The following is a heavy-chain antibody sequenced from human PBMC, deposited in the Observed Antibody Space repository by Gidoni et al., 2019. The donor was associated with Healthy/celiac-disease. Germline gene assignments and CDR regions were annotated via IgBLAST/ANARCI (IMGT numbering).Heavy chain of an antibody. CDR2: ISWNSGSI. CDR1: GLTCDACG. Sequence: EAQLVESGGGWVQPGRSLRLSCAAPGLTCDACGMHWVRQARGKGLEWVSGISWNSGSIGYADSVKVRFTISRDNAKNSLYLQMNSLRAEDAALYDYARERVRIIYYGMDVWGQGTTVTVSS. CDR3: ARERVRIIYYGMDV. V-gene: IGHV3-9*01. D-gene: IGHD2-2*01. J-gene: IGHJ6*02.